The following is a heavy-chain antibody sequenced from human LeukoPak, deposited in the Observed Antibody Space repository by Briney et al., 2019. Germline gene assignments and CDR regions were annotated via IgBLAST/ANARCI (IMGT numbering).Heavy chain of an antibody. CDR3: ARAYGGLIDY. V-gene: IGHV3-48*03. J-gene: IGHJ4*02. CDR2: ISSSGSTI. D-gene: IGHD3-16*01. Sequence: GGSLRLSCAASGFTLSSYEMNWVRQAPGKGLEWVSYISSSGSTIYYADSVKGRFTISKDNSKNTLYLQMNSLSSDDTSMYFCARAYGGLIDYWGQGTLVTVSS. CDR1: GFTLSSYE.